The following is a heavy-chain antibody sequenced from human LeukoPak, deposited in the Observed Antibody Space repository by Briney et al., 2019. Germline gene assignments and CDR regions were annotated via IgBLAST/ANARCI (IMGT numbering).Heavy chain of an antibody. D-gene: IGHD2-2*01. V-gene: IGHV3-74*01. CDR3: ARADLPANPAVDY. Sequence: QTGGSLRLSCAASGFNFNTFIMHWVRHAPGKGLVWVSRINTDGSSTSYADSVKGRFTISRDNAKNTLYLQMNSLRAEDTAVYYCARADLPANPAVDYWGQGTLVTVSS. J-gene: IGHJ4*02. CDR2: INTDGSST. CDR1: GFNFNTFI.